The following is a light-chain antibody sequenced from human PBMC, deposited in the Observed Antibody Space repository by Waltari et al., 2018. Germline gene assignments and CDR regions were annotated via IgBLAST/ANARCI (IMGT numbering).Light chain of an antibody. V-gene: IGLV2-14*03. Sequence: QSALTQPAPVSGSPGQSIPLPCTGTSSDVGGYKYLSGHQQHPGKAPKLMIYDVSNRPSGVSNRFSGSKSGNTASLTISGLQAEDETDYYCSSYTSSSTLDVVFGGGTKLTVL. J-gene: IGLJ2*01. CDR3: SSYTSSSTLDVV. CDR1: SSDVGGYKY. CDR2: DVS.